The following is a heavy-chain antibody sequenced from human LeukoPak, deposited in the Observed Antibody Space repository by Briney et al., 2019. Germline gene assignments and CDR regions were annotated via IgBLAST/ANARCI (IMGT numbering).Heavy chain of an antibody. CDR2: ISGSGGST. Sequence: PGGSLRLSCAASGFTFSNYAMSWARRAPGKGLEWVSAISGSGGSTYYADSVKGRFTISRDNSKNTLYLQMNSLRAEDTAVYYCAKCYYGSSGSYFGAFDIWGQGTMVTVSS. D-gene: IGHD3-22*01. J-gene: IGHJ3*02. V-gene: IGHV3-23*01. CDR3: AKCYYGSSGSYFGAFDI. CDR1: GFTFSNYA.